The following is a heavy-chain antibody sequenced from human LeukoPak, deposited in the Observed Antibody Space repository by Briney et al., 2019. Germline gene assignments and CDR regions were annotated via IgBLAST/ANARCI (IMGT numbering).Heavy chain of an antibody. J-gene: IGHJ5*02. Sequence: PGGSLRLSCSTSGFTFDDYAVNWVRQAPGKGLEWVSSISSSSSYIYYADSVKGRFTISRDNAKNSLYLQMNSLRAEDTAVYYCARDLSAAAGSLGFDPWGQGTLVTVSS. V-gene: IGHV3-21*01. CDR2: ISSSSSYI. CDR3: ARDLSAAAGSLGFDP. CDR1: GFTFDDYA. D-gene: IGHD6-13*01.